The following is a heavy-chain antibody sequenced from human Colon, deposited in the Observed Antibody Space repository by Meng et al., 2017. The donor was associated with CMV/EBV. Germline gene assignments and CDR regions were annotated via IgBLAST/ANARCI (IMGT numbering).Heavy chain of an antibody. CDR2: MYHTGRT. D-gene: IGHD3-22*01. J-gene: IGHJ2*01. CDR3: ARDSSGFEGWFDI. CDR1: GGSISGYY. V-gene: IGHV4-59*12. Sequence: SETLSLTCTVSGGSISGYYWSWIRQPPGKGLEWIGYMYHTGRTSYNPSLKSRVTMSMDTSKNQFSLNLNSVTAADTAVYYCARDSSGFEGWFDIWGRGTLVTVSS.